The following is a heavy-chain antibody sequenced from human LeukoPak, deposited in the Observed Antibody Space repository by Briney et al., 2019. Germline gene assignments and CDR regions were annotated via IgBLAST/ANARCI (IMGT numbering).Heavy chain of an antibody. J-gene: IGHJ4*02. CDR3: AKDKRGGPYGVDY. CDR1: GFAFSSYA. V-gene: IGHV3-23*01. D-gene: IGHD2-8*01. CDR2: ISGGGGST. Sequence: PGGSLRLSCAASGFAFSSYAMSWVRQTPGKGLEWVSAISGGGGSTYYADSVKGRFTISRDNSMNTLYLQMNSLRAEDTAVYYCAKDKRGGPYGVDYWGQGTLVTVSS.